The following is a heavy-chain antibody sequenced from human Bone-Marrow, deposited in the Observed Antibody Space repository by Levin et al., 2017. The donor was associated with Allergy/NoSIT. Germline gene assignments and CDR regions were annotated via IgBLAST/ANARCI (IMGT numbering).Heavy chain of an antibody. CDR2: IIPFLGVA. J-gene: IGHJ6*02. V-gene: IGHV1-69*02. Sequence: SVKVSCKAAGGSSNSVTISWVRQAPGQGLEWMGRIIPFLGVANYAQMFQGRVTISADKSTDTAYMELSSLRSEDTAVYFCARAEGYCADGPCPRDYYCGLDVWGLGTTVTVSS. CDR3: ARAEGYCADGPCPRDYYCGLDV. D-gene: IGHD2-8*01. CDR1: GGSSNSVT.